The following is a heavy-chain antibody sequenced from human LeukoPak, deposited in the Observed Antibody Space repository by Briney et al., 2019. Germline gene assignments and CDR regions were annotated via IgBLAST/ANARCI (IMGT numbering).Heavy chain of an antibody. Sequence: GGSLRLSCAASGFTFGSYGMHWVRQAPGTGLEWVAIISYDGSKKYYGDSVKGRFTISRDNSKSTLYLQMNSLRAEDTAVYYCAKAYYGSGSPLDWFDSWGQGTLVTVSS. CDR3: AKAYYGSGSPLDWFDS. J-gene: IGHJ5*01. CDR2: ISYDGSKK. D-gene: IGHD3-10*01. CDR1: GFTFGSYG. V-gene: IGHV3-30*18.